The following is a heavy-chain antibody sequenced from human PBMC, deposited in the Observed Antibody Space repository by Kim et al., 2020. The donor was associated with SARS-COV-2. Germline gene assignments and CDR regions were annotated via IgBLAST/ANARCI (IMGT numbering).Heavy chain of an antibody. CDR3: FADKEGDHRAYTT. D-gene: IGHD3-16*01. V-gene: IGHV3-23*01. CDR1: GFTFSSYA. J-gene: IGHJ4*02. CDR2: ISDSGGST. Sequence: GGSLRLSCAASGFTFSSYAMSWVRQAPGKGLEWVSTISDSGGSTYYADSVKGRFTISRDNSKNPLDLQMNSLRAEDTAVYYCFADKEGDHRAYTTWGQG.